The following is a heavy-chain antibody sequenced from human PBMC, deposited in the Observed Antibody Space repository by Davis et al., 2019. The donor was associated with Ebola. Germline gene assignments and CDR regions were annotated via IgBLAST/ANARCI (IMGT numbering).Heavy chain of an antibody. CDR1: GFTFSSYA. D-gene: IGHD1-7*01. CDR2: ISGSGGST. J-gene: IGHJ4*02. CDR3: TRLPGTTFPFDY. V-gene: IGHV3-23*01. Sequence: GESLKISCAASGFTFSSYAMSWVRQAPGKGLEWVSAISGSGGSTYYADSVKGRFTISRDNSKNTLYLQMNSLKTEDTAVYYCTRLPGTTFPFDYWGQGTLVTVSS.